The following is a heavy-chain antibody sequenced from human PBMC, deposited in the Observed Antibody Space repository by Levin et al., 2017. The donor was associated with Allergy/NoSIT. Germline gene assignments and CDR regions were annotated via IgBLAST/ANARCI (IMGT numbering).Heavy chain of an antibody. Sequence: GESLKISCAASGFTVSSHYMSWVRQAPGKGLEWVSVIYSGGSTYYADSVKGRFTISRDNSKNTLYLQMNSLRAEDTAVYYCARGDPVDTAMVTLSEEDYWGQGTLVTVSS. V-gene: IGHV3-66*01. CDR1: GFTVSSHY. J-gene: IGHJ4*02. CDR3: ARGDPVDTAMVTLSEEDY. CDR2: IYSGGST. D-gene: IGHD5-18*01.